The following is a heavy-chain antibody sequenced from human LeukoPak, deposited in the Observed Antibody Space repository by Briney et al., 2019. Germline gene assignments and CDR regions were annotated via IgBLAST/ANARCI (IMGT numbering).Heavy chain of an antibody. CDR2: ISWNSGSI. D-gene: IGHD5-24*01. Sequence: GGSLRLSCAAPGFTFNDFAMHWVRQTPGKGLEWVSGISWNSGSIGYADSVKGRFTISRDNAKNSLYLQMNSLRAEDTALYYCAKGAMATIYNWFDPWGQGTLVTVSS. CDR1: GFTFNDFA. CDR3: AKGAMATIYNWFDP. J-gene: IGHJ5*02. V-gene: IGHV3-9*01.